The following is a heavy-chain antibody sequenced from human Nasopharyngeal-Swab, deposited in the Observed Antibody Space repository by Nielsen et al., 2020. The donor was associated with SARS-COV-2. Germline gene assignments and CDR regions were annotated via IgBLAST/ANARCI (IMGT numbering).Heavy chain of an antibody. CDR3: AKEGATGWFDP. J-gene: IGHJ5*02. CDR1: GVSITSQY. V-gene: IGHV4-59*11. Sequence: GSLRLSCTVSGVSITSQYWSWIRQPPGKGLEWIGYISHNSGTSYDPSLKSRVTMFMDTSKNQFSLTLRSVTAADTAVYYCAKEGATGWFDPWGQGTLVTVSS. CDR2: ISHNSGT.